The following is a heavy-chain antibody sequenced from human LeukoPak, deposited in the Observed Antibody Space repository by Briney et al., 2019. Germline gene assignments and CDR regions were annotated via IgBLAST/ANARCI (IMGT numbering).Heavy chain of an antibody. V-gene: IGHV4-4*02. Sequence: SDILSLTSPVSGGSISSRDKWIWVRQPPGKGLEGIGKMYHSESTNYNPSLKSRVTISVDKSKNQFSLKLSSVTAADTAVYYCARDYGYKWLVRYYYYGMDVWGQGTTVTVSS. CDR3: ARDYGYKWLVRYYYYGMDV. J-gene: IGHJ6*02. CDR2: MYHSEST. D-gene: IGHD6-19*01. CDR1: GGSISSRDK.